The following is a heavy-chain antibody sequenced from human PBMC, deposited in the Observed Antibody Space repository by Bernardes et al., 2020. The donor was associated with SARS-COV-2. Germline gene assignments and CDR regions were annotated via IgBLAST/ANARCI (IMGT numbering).Heavy chain of an antibody. CDR2: INHSGST. V-gene: IGHV4-34*01. D-gene: IGHD2-2*02. Sequence: SETLSLTCAVYGGSFSGYYWSWIRQPPGKGLEWIGEINHSGSTNYNPSLKSRVTISVDTSKNQFSLKLSSVTAADTAVYYCARGNSLGYCSSTSCYTRVFDIWGQGTMVTVSS. J-gene: IGHJ3*02. CDR3: ARGNSLGYCSSTSCYTRVFDI. CDR1: GGSFSGYY.